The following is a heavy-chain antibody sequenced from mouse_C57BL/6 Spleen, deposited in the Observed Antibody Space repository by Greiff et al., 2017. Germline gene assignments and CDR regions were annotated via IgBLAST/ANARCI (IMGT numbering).Heavy chain of an antibody. CDR1: GFSLTSYG. V-gene: IGHV2-3*01. Sequence: QVQLQQSGPGLVAPSQSLSITCTVSGFSLTSYGVSWVRQPPGKGLEWLGVIWGDGSTNYHSALISRLSISKDNSKSQVFLKLNSLQTDDTATYYCAKEGNYDYDRGPYYYAMDYWGQGTSVTVSS. CDR3: AKEGNYDYDRGPYYYAMDY. D-gene: IGHD2-4*01. CDR2: IWGDGST. J-gene: IGHJ4*01.